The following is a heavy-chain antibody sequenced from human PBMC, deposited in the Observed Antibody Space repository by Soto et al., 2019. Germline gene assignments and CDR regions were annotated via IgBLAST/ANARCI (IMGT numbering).Heavy chain of an antibody. CDR1: GFTFSSYS. CDR3: ARDVLMVYATAAEYFQH. D-gene: IGHD2-8*01. J-gene: IGHJ1*01. Sequence: GGSLRLSCAASGFTFSSYSMNWVRQAPGKGLEWVSSISSSSSYIYYADSVKGRFTISRDNAKNSLYLQMNSLRAEDTAVYYCARDVLMVYATAAEYFQHWGQGTLVTVSS. CDR2: ISSSSSYI. V-gene: IGHV3-21*01.